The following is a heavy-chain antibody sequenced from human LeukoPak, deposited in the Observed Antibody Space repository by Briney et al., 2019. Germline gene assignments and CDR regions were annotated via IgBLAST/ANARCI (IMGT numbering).Heavy chain of an antibody. D-gene: IGHD1-14*01. CDR1: GGSISSYY. CDR2: IYYSGNT. J-gene: IGHJ2*01. V-gene: IGHV4-59*08. CDR3: ARRGAGASLEYYFDL. Sequence: SETLSLTCNVSGGSISSYYWSWIRQPPGKGLEYIGYIYYSGNTNSNPSLNSRVTISVDTSKNQFSLKLSSVTAADTAVYYCARRGAGASLEYYFDLWGRGTLVTVPS.